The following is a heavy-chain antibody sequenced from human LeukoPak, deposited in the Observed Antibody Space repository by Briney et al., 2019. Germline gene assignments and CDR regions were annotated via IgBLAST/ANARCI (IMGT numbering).Heavy chain of an antibody. CDR1: GGSIGIYY. CDR2: IFTSGIA. CDR3: AREISGTYYNPLGYMDV. Sequence: SETLSLTCTVSGGSIGIYYWNWIQQPAGKGLEWIGRIFTSGIANYNPSLKSRVTMSVDTSKNQFSLNLSSVTAADTAVYYYAREISGTYYNPLGYMDVWGKGTTVTVSS. V-gene: IGHV4-4*07. J-gene: IGHJ6*03. D-gene: IGHD3-10*01.